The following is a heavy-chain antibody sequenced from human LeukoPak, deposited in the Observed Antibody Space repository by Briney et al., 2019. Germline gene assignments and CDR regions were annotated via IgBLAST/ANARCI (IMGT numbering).Heavy chain of an antibody. D-gene: IGHD5-12*01. V-gene: IGHV1-69*04. CDR3: AREGVISGYYYFDY. CDR2: IIPILGIA. J-gene: IGHJ4*02. CDR1: GGTFSSYA. Sequence: ASVKVSCKASGGTFSSYAISWVRQAPGQGLEWMGRIIPILGIANYAQKFQGRVTMTRDTSTSTVYMELSSLRSEDTAVYYCAREGVISGYYYFDYWGQGTLVTVSS.